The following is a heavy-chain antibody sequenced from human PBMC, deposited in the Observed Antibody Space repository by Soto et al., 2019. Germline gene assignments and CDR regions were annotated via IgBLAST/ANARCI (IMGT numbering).Heavy chain of an antibody. CDR2: IYSGGST. CDR1: GFTVSSNY. CDR3: AREQLAPRGGMDV. V-gene: IGHV3-53*01. J-gene: IGHJ6*02. D-gene: IGHD6-6*01. Sequence: GGSLRLSCAASGFTVSSNYMSWVRQAPGKGLEWVSVIYSGGSTYYADSVKGRFAISRDNSKNTLYLQMNSLRAEDTAVYYCAREQLAPRGGMDVWGQGTTVTVSS.